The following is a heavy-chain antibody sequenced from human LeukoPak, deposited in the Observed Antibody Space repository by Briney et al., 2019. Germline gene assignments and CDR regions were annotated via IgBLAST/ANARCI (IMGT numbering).Heavy chain of an antibody. J-gene: IGHJ6*03. CDR2: IYYSGST. D-gene: IGHD3-10*01. Sequence: PSETLSLTCTVSGGSISSSSYYWGWIRQPPGKGLEWIGSIYYSGSTYYNPSLKSRVTISVDTSKNQFSLKLSSVTAADTAVYYCARDAEFPPYYYYYMDVWGKGTTVTVSS. CDR3: ARDAEFPPYYYYYMDV. V-gene: IGHV4-39*07. CDR1: GGSISSSSYY.